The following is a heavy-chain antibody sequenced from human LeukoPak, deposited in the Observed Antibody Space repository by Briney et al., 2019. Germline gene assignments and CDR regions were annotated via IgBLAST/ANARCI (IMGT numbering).Heavy chain of an antibody. CDR2: ISGSGGST. Sequence: GGSLRLSCAASGFTFSSYGMSWVRQAPGKGLEWVSAISGSGGSTYYADSVKGRFTISRDNSKNTLYLQMNSLRAEDTAVYYCARAPPAMNDAFDIWGQGTMVTVSS. D-gene: IGHD2-2*01. CDR3: ARAPPAMNDAFDI. J-gene: IGHJ3*02. CDR1: GFTFSSYG. V-gene: IGHV3-23*01.